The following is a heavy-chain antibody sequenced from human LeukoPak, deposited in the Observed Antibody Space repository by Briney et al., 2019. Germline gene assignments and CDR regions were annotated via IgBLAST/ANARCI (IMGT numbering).Heavy chain of an antibody. J-gene: IGHJ4*02. D-gene: IGHD3-10*01. Sequence: GGSLRLSCAASGFTFSRYWMSWARQAPGKGLEWLANIKEDGSEKYYVDSVKGRFTISRDNAKNSLYLQMNSLRAEDTSVYYCASGSREWWGQGTLVTVSS. CDR3: ASGSREW. CDR1: GFTFSRYW. CDR2: IKEDGSEK. V-gene: IGHV3-7*01.